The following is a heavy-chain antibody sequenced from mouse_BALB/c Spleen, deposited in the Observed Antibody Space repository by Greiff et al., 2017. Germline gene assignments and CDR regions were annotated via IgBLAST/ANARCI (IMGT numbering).Heavy chain of an antibody. J-gene: IGHJ4*01. CDR3: ARGDDGYCDALDY. CDR1: GYTFTSYV. D-gene: IGHD2-3*01. V-gene: IGHV1-14*01. CDR2: INPYNDGT. Sequence: VQLQQSGPELVQPGASVKMSCKASGYTFTSYVMHWVKQTPGQGLEWIGHINPYNDGTKYNEKFKGKATLTSDKSSSTAYMELSSMTSEDSAVYYCARGDDGYCDALDYWGQGTSVTVSS.